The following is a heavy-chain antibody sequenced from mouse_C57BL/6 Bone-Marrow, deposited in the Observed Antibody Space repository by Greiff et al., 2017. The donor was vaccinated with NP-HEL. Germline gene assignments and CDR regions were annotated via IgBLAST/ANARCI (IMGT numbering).Heavy chain of an antibody. CDR3: ASGDWGLDY. V-gene: IGHV1-76*01. D-gene: IGHD4-1*01. J-gene: IGHJ2*01. CDR2: IYPGSGNT. CDR1: GYTFTDYY. Sequence: VKLMESGAELVRPGASVKLSCKASGYTFTDYYINWVKQRPGQGLEWIARIYPGSGNTYYNEKFKGKATLTAEKSSSTAYMQLSSLTSEDSAVYFCASGDWGLDYWGQGTTLTVSS.